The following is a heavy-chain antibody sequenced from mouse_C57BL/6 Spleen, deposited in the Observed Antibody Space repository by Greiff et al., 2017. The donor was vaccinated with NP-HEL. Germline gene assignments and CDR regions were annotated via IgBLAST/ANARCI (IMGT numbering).Heavy chain of an antibody. CDR2: IYPRSGNT. D-gene: IGHD1-1*01. V-gene: IGHV1-81*01. Sequence: QVQLKESGAELARPGASVKLSCKASGYTFTSYGISWVKQRTGQGLEWIGEIYPRSGNTYYNEKFKGKATLTADKSSSTAYMELRSLTSEDSAVYFCARPVVVSYYFDYWGQGTTLTVSS. J-gene: IGHJ2*01. CDR1: GYTFTSYG. CDR3: ARPVVVSYYFDY.